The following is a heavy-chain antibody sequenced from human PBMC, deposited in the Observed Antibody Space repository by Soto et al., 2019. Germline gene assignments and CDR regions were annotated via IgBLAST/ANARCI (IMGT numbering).Heavy chain of an antibody. D-gene: IGHD6-6*01. Sequence: ASVKVSCKASGYTFTGYYMHWVRQAPGQGLEWMGWINPNSGGTNYAQKFQGWVTMTRDTSISTAYMELSRLRSDDTAVYYCARELAARPTDPYYGMDVWGQGTTVTVSS. CDR3: ARELAARPTDPYYGMDV. CDR2: INPNSGGT. CDR1: GYTFTGYY. J-gene: IGHJ6*02. V-gene: IGHV1-2*04.